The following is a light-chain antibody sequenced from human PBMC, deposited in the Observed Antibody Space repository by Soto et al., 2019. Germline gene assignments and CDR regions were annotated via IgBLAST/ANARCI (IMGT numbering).Light chain of an antibody. V-gene: IGKV3-15*01. CDR3: QQYNNWPRGT. Sequence: EIVMTQSPATLSVSPGERATLSCRASQSVSSNLAWYQQKPGQAPRLLIYGASTRATGIPARFSGSGSGTEFTLTISSLQSEDFAVYDCQQYNNWPRGTFGQGTKLEMK. J-gene: IGKJ2*01. CDR2: GAS. CDR1: QSVSSN.